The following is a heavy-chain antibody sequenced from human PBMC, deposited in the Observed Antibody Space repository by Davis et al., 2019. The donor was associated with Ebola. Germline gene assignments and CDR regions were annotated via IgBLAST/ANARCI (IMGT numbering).Heavy chain of an antibody. D-gene: IGHD1-26*01. J-gene: IGHJ6*01. CDR2: ISYDGRNE. V-gene: IGHV3-30*18. Sequence: GESLKISCAASGFTFSSYGIHWVRQAPGQGLEWVASISYDGRNEYYADYVKGRFTISRDNSKNTVYLRLNNLGPEDTALYYCAKAQYRGDTGGDYYYTMDVWGQGTTVTVSS. CDR1: GFTFSSYG. CDR3: AKAQYRGDTGGDYYYTMDV.